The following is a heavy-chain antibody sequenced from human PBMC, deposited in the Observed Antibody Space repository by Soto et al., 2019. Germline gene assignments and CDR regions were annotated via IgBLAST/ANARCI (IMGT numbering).Heavy chain of an antibody. CDR2: ISSSGSTR. J-gene: IGHJ4*02. Sequence: EVQLVESGGGLVQPGGSLRLSCAASGFTFSSYEMNWVRQAPGKGLEWVSYISSSGSTRYYADSVKGRFTISRDNAKNSLYRQMNSLRAEDTAVYYCARGEEWLQFTYFDYWGQGTLVTVSS. CDR1: GFTFSSYE. V-gene: IGHV3-48*03. D-gene: IGHD5-12*01. CDR3: ARGEEWLQFTYFDY.